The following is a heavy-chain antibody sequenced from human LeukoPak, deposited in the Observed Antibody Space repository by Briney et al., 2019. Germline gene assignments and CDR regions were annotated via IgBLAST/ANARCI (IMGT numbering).Heavy chain of an antibody. CDR1: GGSFSGYY. CDR2: INHSGST. Sequence: PSETLSLTCAVYGGSFSGYYWSWIRQPPGKGLEWIGEINHSGSTNYNPSLKTRVTLSVDTANTQFSLKLSSVSAADTAVYSSARQLYDYVGGSYHTDAFDIWGQGTMVTVSS. J-gene: IGHJ3*02. D-gene: IGHD3-16*02. V-gene: IGHV4-34*01. CDR3: ARQLYDYVGGSYHTDAFDI.